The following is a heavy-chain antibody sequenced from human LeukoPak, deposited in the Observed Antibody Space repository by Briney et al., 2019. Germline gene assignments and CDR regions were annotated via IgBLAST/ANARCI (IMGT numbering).Heavy chain of an antibody. CDR2: ISSRSSHI. CDR1: GFTFSTYT. J-gene: IGHJ6*03. D-gene: IGHD3-16*02. CDR3: ARGRLYDYVWGSYPQDGNYMDV. V-gene: IGHV3-21*01. Sequence: GGSLRLSCAASGFTFSTYTMNWVRQAPGKGLEWVSSISSRSSHIYYADSVKGRFTISRDNSKNTLYLQMNSLRAEDTAVYYCARGRLYDYVWGSYPQDGNYMDVWGKGTTVTVSS.